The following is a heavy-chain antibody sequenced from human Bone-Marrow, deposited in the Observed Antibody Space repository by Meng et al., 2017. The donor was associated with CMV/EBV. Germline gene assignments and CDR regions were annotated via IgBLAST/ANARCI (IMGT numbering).Heavy chain of an antibody. V-gene: IGHV3-30-3*01. J-gene: IGHJ4*02. D-gene: IGHD6-19*01. Sequence: GGSLRLSCAASGFTFSSYAMHWVRQAPGKGLEWVAVISYDGSNKYYADSVKGRFTISRDNSKNTLYLQMNSLRAEDTAVYYCARDQIAVAGTIDYWGQGTRVTVYS. CDR3: ARDQIAVAGTIDY. CDR2: ISYDGSNK. CDR1: GFTFSSYA.